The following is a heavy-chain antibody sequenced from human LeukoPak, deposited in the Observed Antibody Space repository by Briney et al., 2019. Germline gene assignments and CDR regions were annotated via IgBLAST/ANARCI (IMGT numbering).Heavy chain of an antibody. V-gene: IGHV3-23*01. Sequence: GSLRLSCAASGFTFSSYAMSWVRQAPGKGLEWASAISGGGSSTHYADSVKGRFTISRDNSKNTLYLQMNSLRAEDTAVYYCAKAMYSSGWDDLDYWGQGTLVTVSS. D-gene: IGHD6-19*01. CDR3: AKAMYSSGWDDLDY. J-gene: IGHJ4*02. CDR2: ISGGGSST. CDR1: GFTFSSYA.